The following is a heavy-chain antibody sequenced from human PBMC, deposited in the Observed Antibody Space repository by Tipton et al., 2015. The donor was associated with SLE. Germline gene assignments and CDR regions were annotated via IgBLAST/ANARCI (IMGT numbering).Heavy chain of an antibody. V-gene: IGHV4-59*01. CDR3: ARGGIYHDYSGNFDY. Sequence: TLSLTCTVSGASISTYYWSWIRQPPGKGLEWIGNVYDIDFTNYNPSLQSRVTISLDTSKNQFSLNLSSVTAADTAVYYCARGGIYHDYSGNFDYWGQGTLVTVSS. J-gene: IGHJ4*02. CDR2: VYDIDFT. D-gene: IGHD3-22*01. CDR1: GASISTYY.